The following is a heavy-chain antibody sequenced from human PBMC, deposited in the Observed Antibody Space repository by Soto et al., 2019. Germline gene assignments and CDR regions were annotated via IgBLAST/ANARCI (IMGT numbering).Heavy chain of an antibody. D-gene: IGHD6-6*01. Sequence: QVQLVESGGGLVKPGGSLRLSCAASGFTFGDYYMSWIRQAPGKGLAWVSYISSSSSYTNYADSVKGRFTISRDNAKNSLYLQRNSLRADDTAVYYCARAKISIAARLDYYYSMDVWVQGTTVTVSS. CDR1: GFTFGDYY. CDR3: ARAKISIAARLDYYYSMDV. CDR2: ISSSSSYT. J-gene: IGHJ6*02. V-gene: IGHV3-11*06.